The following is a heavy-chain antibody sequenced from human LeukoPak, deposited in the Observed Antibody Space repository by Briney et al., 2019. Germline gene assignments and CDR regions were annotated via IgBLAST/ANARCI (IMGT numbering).Heavy chain of an antibody. CDR3: ARNRRCCGEDY. J-gene: IGHJ4*02. V-gene: IGHV3-7*01. D-gene: IGHD2-21*01. CDR2: IKHDGSEK. CDR1: GFPFSYW. Sequence: GGSLRLSCAASGFPFSYWMTWVRQAPGKGLEWVANIKHDGSEKNYVDSVKGRLTISRDNAKNSLYLQMNSLRAEDTAVYYCARNRRCCGEDYWGQGTQVTVSS.